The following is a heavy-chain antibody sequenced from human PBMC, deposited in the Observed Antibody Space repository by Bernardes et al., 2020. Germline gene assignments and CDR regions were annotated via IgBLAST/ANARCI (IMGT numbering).Heavy chain of an antibody. CDR3: ARDDSGSPGSPDY. CDR2: IWYDGSNK. V-gene: IGHV3-33*01. J-gene: IGHJ4*02. CDR1: GFTFSSYG. Sequence: GSLSLSCAASGFTFSSYGMHWVRQAPGKGLEWVAVIWYDGSNKYYADSVKGRFTISRDNSKNTLYLQMNSLRAEDTAVYYCARDDSGSPGSPDYWGQGTLVTVSS. D-gene: IGHD1-26*01.